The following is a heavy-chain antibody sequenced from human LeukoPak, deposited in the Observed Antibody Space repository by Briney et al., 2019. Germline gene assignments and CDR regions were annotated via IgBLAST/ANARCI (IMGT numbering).Heavy chain of an antibody. J-gene: IGHJ6*02. CDR3: ATWAFYLNLDV. V-gene: IGHV3-43*02. CDR1: GFTIGPYA. D-gene: IGHD2/OR15-2a*01. CDR2: IKADGSGT. Sequence: TGGSLSLSCAASGFTIGPYAMYGVRQGPGRGLEWVSVIKADGSGTFYADSVRGRFTTSRDNRKNSLYLQMNSLTSEDTALYYCATWAFYLNLDVWGQGTTVIVSS.